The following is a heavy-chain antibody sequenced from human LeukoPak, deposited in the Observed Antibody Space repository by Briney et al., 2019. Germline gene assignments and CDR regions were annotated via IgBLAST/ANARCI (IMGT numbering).Heavy chain of an antibody. D-gene: IGHD6-13*01. CDR3: ARGFSSSWYGY. CDR2: IYYSGST. CDR1: GGSISSGDYY. V-gene: IGHV4-30-4*01. J-gene: IGHJ4*02. Sequence: SETLSLTCTVSGGSISSGDYYWSWIRQPPGKGLEWIGYIYYSGSTYYNPSLKSRVTISVDTSKNQFSLELSSVTAADTAVYYCARGFSSSWYGYWGQGTLVTVSS.